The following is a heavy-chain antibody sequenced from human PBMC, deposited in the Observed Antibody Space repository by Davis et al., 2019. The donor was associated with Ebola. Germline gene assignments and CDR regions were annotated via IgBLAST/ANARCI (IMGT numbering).Heavy chain of an antibody. J-gene: IGHJ5*02. CDR3: ARAPKWFGELGWFDP. CDR1: GFTFSSYS. Sequence: GGSLRLSCAASGFTFSSYSMNWVRQAPGKGLEWVSYISSSSTIYYADSVKGRFTISRDNAKNSLYLQMNSLRDEDTAVYYCARAPKWFGELGWFDPWGQGTLVTVSS. CDR2: ISSSSTI. V-gene: IGHV3-48*02. D-gene: IGHD3-10*01.